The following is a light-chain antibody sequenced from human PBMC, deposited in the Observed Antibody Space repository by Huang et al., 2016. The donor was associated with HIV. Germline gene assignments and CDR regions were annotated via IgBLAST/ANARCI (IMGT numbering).Light chain of an antibody. V-gene: IGKV1-NL1*01. Sequence: DIQMTQSPSSLSASVGDRVTITCRASQGIGNSLAWYQQKPEKPPRLLLYATSRLERGDPSRFSGSVSGTHYTLTITTLQPEDIAIYYCQQYQSIPWTFGQGTKVEIK. CDR1: QGIGNS. J-gene: IGKJ1*01. CDR3: QQYQSIPWT. CDR2: ATS.